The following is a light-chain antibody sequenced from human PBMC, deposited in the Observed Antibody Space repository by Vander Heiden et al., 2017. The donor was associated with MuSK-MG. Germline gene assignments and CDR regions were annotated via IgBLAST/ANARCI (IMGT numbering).Light chain of an antibody. CDR1: QDISNY. J-gene: IGKJ3*01. Sequence: DIQMTQSPSSLSASVGDRVTITCQASQDISNYLNWYQQKPGKAPKLLIYDASNLETGVPSRFSGSGSGTDFTFTISSLQPEDIATYYCQLYDNLLHVFGPGTKVDIK. CDR2: DAS. V-gene: IGKV1-33*01. CDR3: QLYDNLLHV.